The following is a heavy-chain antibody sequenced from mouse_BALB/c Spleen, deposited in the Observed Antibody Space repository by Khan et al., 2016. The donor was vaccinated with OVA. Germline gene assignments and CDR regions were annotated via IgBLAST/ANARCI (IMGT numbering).Heavy chain of an antibody. Sequence: VQLVESGPELKKPGETVKISCKASGYTFTNYGMNWVKQSPGKALKWMGWINTYTGEPTYADDFKGRFAFSLETSASTAYLQINYLKNKDTATYSCARPPYFAYTLDYWGQGTSVTVSS. CDR2: INTYTGEP. CDR3: ARPPYFAYTLDY. CDR1: GYTFTNYG. V-gene: IGHV9-3-1*01. J-gene: IGHJ4*01. D-gene: IGHD2-10*01.